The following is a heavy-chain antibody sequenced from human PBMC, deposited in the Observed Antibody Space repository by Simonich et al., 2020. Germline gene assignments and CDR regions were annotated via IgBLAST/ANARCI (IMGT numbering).Heavy chain of an antibody. Sequence: QVQLVQSGAEVKKPWASVKVSCMASGYTFTSYDINWVRQATGQGVEWMGWMNPNSGNTGDAQKVQGRVTITRNTSISTAYMELSSLRSEDTAVYYCARTYSGSYYYFDYWGQGTLVTVSS. CDR3: ARTYSGSYYYFDY. D-gene: IGHD1-26*01. J-gene: IGHJ4*02. CDR2: MNPNSGNT. CDR1: GYTFTSYD. V-gene: IGHV1-8*03.